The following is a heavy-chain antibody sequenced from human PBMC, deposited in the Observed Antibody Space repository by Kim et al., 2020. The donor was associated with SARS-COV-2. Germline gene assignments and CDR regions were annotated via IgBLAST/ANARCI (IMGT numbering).Heavy chain of an antibody. V-gene: IGHV3-53*01. D-gene: IGHD6-19*01. CDR2: IYTGGST. J-gene: IGHJ4*02. CDR3: AKGSGSKSYFDY. Sequence: GGSLRLSCAASGFTVSESHMSWVRQAPGKGLEWVSIIYTGGSTYYADSVKGRFTISRDSSKNTLSLQMNTLRAEDTAMYYCAKGSGSKSYFDYWGQGTLVTVSS. CDR1: GFTVSESH.